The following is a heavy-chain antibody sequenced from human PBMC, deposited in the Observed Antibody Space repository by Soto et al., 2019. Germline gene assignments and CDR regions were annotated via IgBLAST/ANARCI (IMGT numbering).Heavy chain of an antibody. CDR1: GFTSSSYA. J-gene: IGHJ5*02. Sequence: GGSLRLSCAASGFTSSSYAMSWVRQAPGKGLEWVSAISGSGGSTYYADSVKGRFTISRDNSKNTLYLQMNSLRAEDTAVYYCAKDPIAGPQLKPYNWFDPWGQGTLVTVSS. D-gene: IGHD2-21*01. CDR2: ISGSGGST. CDR3: AKDPIAGPQLKPYNWFDP. V-gene: IGHV3-23*01.